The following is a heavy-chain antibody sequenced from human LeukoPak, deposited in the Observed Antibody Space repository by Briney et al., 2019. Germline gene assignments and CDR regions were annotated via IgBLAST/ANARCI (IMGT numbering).Heavy chain of an antibody. J-gene: IGHJ4*02. CDR3: ARHFRENSGYYRSLDY. V-gene: IGHV5-51*01. D-gene: IGHD3-22*01. CDR2: IYPGDSDT. Sequence: GESLKISCTGSGYGFTNYWIGWVRQMPGKGLEWMGIIYPGDSDTRYSPSFQGQVTISADKSINTAYLQWSSLKASDTAIYYCARHFRENSGYYRSLDYWGQGTLVTVSS. CDR1: GYGFTNYW.